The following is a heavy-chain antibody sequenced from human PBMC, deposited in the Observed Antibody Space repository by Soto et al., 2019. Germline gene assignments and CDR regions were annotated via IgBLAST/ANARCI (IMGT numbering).Heavy chain of an antibody. J-gene: IGHJ4*02. CDR1: GFTFDDYA. CDR2: ISWNSGSI. Sequence: EVQLVESGGGLVQPGRSLRLSCAASGFTFDDYAMHWVRQAPGKGLEWVSGISWNSGSIGYADSVKGRFTISRDNAKNSLYLQMNSLRAEDTALYYCAKDIRLYSSSSSFDYWGQGTLVTVSS. CDR3: AKDIRLYSSSSSFDY. D-gene: IGHD6-6*01. V-gene: IGHV3-9*01.